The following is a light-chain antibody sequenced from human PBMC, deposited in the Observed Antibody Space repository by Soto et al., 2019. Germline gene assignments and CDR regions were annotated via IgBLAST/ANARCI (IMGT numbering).Light chain of an antibody. CDR2: DAS. J-gene: IGKJ4*01. CDR3: QQYDNLLAPT. CDR1: QDINSY. V-gene: IGKV1-33*01. Sequence: DIQMTQSPSSLSASVVYRVTITCXASQDINSYLNWFQQKPGKAPKLLIFDASNLQTGVPSRFSGSGSGTDFTFTISGLQPEDFATYFCQQYDNLLAPTFGGGTKVDIK.